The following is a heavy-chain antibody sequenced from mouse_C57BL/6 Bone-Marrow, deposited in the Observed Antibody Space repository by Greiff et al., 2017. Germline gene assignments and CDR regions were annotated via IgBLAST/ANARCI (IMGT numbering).Heavy chain of an antibody. Sequence: EVQRVESEGGLVQPGSSMKLSCTASGFTFSDYYMAWVRQVPEKGLEWVANINYDGSSTYYLDSLKSRFIISRDNAKNILYLQMSSLKSEDTATYYCARGGDYDSSWFAYWGQGTLVTVSA. CDR1: GFTFSDYY. J-gene: IGHJ3*01. V-gene: IGHV5-16*01. D-gene: IGHD2-4*01. CDR2: INYDGSST. CDR3: ARGGDYDSSWFAY.